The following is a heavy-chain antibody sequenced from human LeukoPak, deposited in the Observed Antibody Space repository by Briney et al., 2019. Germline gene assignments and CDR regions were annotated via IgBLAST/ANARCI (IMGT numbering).Heavy chain of an antibody. D-gene: IGHD6-13*01. J-gene: IGHJ4*02. CDR2: INHSGST. CDR3: ARDLELSSSHNFDY. CDR1: GGSFSGYY. V-gene: IGHV4-34*01. Sequence: SETLSLTCAVYGGSFSGYYWSWIRQPPGKGLEWIGEINHSGSTNYNPSLKSRVTISVDTSKNQFSLKLSSVTAADTAVYYCARDLELSSSHNFDYWGQGTLVTVSS.